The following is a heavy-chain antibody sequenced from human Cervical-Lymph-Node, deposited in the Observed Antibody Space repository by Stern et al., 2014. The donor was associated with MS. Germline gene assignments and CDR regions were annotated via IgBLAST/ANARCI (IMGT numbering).Heavy chain of an antibody. CDR3: ATTFR. V-gene: IGHV1-69*01. CDR2: IIPTFGTT. J-gene: IGHJ4*02. Sequence: VQLVQSGAEVKKPGSSVQVSCKASGGTFSSDVISWVRQAHGQGLDWMGGIIPTFGTTNYAQKFQGRVKITADESMSTAYMELSSLRSEDTALYYCATTFRWGQGTLITVSS. CDR1: GGTFSSDV. D-gene: IGHD3-16*01.